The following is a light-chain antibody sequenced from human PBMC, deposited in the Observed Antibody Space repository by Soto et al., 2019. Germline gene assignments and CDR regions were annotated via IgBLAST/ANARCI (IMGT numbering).Light chain of an antibody. J-gene: IGKJ1*01. Sequence: EILMTQSPATLSVSPGETATLSCRASQSVRINVAWFQQKPGQPPRLFIYGASTRAAGVASRFSGSGSGTEFTLTISGLQSEDFAVYYCQQYNDWPRTFGQGTKVDIK. CDR3: QQYNDWPRT. CDR2: GAS. V-gene: IGKV3-15*01. CDR1: QSVRIN.